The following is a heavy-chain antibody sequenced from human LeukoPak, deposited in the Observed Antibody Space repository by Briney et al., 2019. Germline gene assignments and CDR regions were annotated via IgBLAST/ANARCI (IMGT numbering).Heavy chain of an antibody. D-gene: IGHD3-10*01. CDR1: GGSISSYY. CDR3: ARHLRPAMVREHNWFDP. V-gene: IGHV4-59*04. J-gene: IGHJ5*02. Sequence: PSETLSLTCTVSGGSISSYYWSWIRQPPGKGLEWIGSIYYSGTTYYNPSLKSRVTISVDTSKNQFSLKLSSVTAADTAVYYCARHLRPAMVREHNWFDPWGQGTLVTVSS. CDR2: IYYSGTT.